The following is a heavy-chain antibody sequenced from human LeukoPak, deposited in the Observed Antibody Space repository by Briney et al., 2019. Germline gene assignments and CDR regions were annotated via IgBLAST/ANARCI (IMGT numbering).Heavy chain of an antibody. CDR2: ISNSGGST. CDR1: GFTFSSFA. V-gene: IGHV3-23*01. J-gene: IGHJ4*02. D-gene: IGHD3-10*01. Sequence: GGSLRLSCAGSGFTFSSFAMSWVRQAPGKGLEWVSGISNSGGSTYYADPVKGRFTISRDNSKNTLYLQMNSLRDEDTAVYYCAKVAHDSGSYYPDYWGQGTLVTVSS. CDR3: AKVAHDSGSYYPDY.